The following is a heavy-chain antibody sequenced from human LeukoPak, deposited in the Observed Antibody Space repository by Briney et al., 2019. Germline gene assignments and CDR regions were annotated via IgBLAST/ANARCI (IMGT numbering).Heavy chain of an antibody. J-gene: IGHJ4*02. CDR3: ARTYYYDSSGCSGPAGEGFDY. D-gene: IGHD3-22*01. CDR1: GFTFSSYG. V-gene: IGHV3-33*03. Sequence: GGSPRLSCAASGFTFSSYGMHWVRQAPGKGLEWVAVIWYDGSNKYYADSVKGRFTISRDNAKNSLYLQMNSLRAEDTAVYYCARTYYYDSSGCSGPAGEGFDYWGQGTLVTVSS. CDR2: IWYDGSNK.